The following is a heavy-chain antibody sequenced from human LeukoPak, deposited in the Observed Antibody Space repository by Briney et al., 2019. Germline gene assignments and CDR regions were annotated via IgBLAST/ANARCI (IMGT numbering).Heavy chain of an antibody. J-gene: IGHJ4*02. V-gene: IGHV1-18*01. CDR1: GYPFTNFG. CDR3: ARDRAVSGSQNY. CDR2: ISTYNGNT. D-gene: IGHD1-26*01. Sequence: ASVKVSCKASGYPFTNFGITWVRQAPGQGLEWMGWISTYNGNTNTAQNLQGRVTMTTDTSTTTAYMELRSLTSDDTAVYYWARDRAVSGSQNYWGQGTLVTVSS.